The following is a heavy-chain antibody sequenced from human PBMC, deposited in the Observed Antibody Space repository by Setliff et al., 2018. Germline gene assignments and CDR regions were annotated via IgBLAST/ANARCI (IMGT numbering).Heavy chain of an antibody. V-gene: IGHV7-4-1*02. CDR3: ARDTGVRGHEISGYYGGGFAY. Sequence: ASVKVSCKSSGYTFTSYPINWMRQAPGQGLEWMGWINTKTGKPTYAQAFTGRIVFSLDTSVSTAYLQISSLKADDTAVYYCARDTGVRGHEISGYYGGGFAYWGQGTPVTISS. J-gene: IGHJ4*02. D-gene: IGHD3-22*01. CDR1: GYTFTSYP. CDR2: INTKTGKP.